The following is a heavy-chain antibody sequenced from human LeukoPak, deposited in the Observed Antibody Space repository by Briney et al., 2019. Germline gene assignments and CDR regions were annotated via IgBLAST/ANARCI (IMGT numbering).Heavy chain of an antibody. J-gene: IGHJ4*02. CDR2: ISAYSTYNGNT. CDR3: TRDLGQWLLQGIFFDY. V-gene: IGHV1-18*04. D-gene: IGHD5-12*01. Sequence: ASVKVSCKASGYTFTGYYMHWVRQAPGQGPEWMGWISAYSTYNGNTNYAQKFQGRATMTTDTSTSTAYMELRSLRSDDTAVYYCTRDLGQWLLQGIFFDYWGQGTLVTVSS. CDR1: GYTFTGYY.